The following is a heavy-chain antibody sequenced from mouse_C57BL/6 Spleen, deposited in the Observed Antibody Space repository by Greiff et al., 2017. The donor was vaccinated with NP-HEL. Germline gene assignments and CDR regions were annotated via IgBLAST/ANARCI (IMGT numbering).Heavy chain of an antibody. J-gene: IGHJ4*01. CDR3: AISLRLEAMDY. CDR1: GYTFTSYW. D-gene: IGHD1-2*01. CDR2: IHPSDSDT. V-gene: IGHV1-74*01. Sequence: QVQLKQPGAELVKPGASVKVSCKASGYTFTSYWMHWVKQRPGQGLEWIGRIHPSDSDTNYNQKFKGKATLTVDKSSSTADMQLSSLTSEDSAVYYCAISLRLEAMDYWGQGTSVTVSS.